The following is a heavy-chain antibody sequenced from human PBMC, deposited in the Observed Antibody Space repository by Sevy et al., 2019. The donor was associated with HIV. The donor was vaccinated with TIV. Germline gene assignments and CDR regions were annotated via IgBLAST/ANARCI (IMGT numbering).Heavy chain of an antibody. CDR3: AKDRGMYSSSSPYFDY. J-gene: IGHJ4*02. CDR2: ISYDGSNK. CDR1: GFTFSSYG. Sequence: GGSLRLSCAASGFTFSSYGMHWVRQAPGKGLEWVAVISYDGSNKYYADSVKGRFTISRDNSKNTLYLQMNSLRAEDTAVYYCAKDRGMYSSSSPYFDYWGQGTLVTVSS. V-gene: IGHV3-30*18. D-gene: IGHD6-6*01.